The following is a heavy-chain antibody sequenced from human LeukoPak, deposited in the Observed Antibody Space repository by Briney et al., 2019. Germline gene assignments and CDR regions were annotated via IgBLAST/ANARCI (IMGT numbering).Heavy chain of an antibody. CDR1: GFTFSGSA. CDR2: IRSKANSYAT. Sequence: GGSLKLSCAASGFTFSGSAMHWVRQASGKGLEWVGRIRSKANSYATAYAASVKGRFTISRDDSKNTAYLQTNSLKTEDTAVYYCTRQGSLIDYWGQGTLVTVSS. J-gene: IGHJ4*02. D-gene: IGHD2-15*01. CDR3: TRQGSLIDY. V-gene: IGHV3-73*01.